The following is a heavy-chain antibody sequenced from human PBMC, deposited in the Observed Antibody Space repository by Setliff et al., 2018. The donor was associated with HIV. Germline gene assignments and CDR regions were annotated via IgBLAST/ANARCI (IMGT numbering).Heavy chain of an antibody. CDR2: INAGNGNT. D-gene: IGHD5-12*01. CDR3: VRGLLDIVATAPGGYFDY. V-gene: IGHV1-3*01. Sequence: ASVKVSCKASGYTFTSYAMHWVRQAPGQRLEWMGWINAGNGNTKYSQKFQGRVTITRDTSANTAYMELSSLRSEDTAVYYCVRGLLDIVATAPGGYFDYWGQGTLVTVSS. CDR1: GYTFTSYA. J-gene: IGHJ4*02.